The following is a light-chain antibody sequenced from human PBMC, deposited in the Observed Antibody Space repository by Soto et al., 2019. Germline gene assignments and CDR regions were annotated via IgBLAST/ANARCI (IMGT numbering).Light chain of an antibody. V-gene: IGKV3-20*01. CDR2: GAS. CDR1: QSISSSY. J-gene: IGKJ3*01. Sequence: EIVLTQSPGTLSLSPGERATLSCRASQSISSSYLAWYQQKPGQAPRLLIYGASSRATDIPDRFSGSGSGTDFTLTIRRLEPEDFAVYYCQHHGISPIFTFGPGTKVDIK. CDR3: QHHGISPIFT.